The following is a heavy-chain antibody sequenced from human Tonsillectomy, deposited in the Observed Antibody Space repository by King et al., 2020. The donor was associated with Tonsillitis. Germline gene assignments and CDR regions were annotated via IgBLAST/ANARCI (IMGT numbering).Heavy chain of an antibody. Sequence: VQLVDSGGDVVQPGRSLRLSCAASGFTFSSYGMHWVRQAPGKGLEWVAVISYDGSDKYYVDSVKGRFTISRDNSKNTLYLQMNSLRAEDTAVYYCARDQSSYDSSGYYSDWGQGTMVTVSS. D-gene: IGHD3-22*01. J-gene: IGHJ3*01. V-gene: IGHV3-30*05. CDR1: GFTFSSYG. CDR3: ARDQSSYDSSGYYSD. CDR2: ISYDGSDK.